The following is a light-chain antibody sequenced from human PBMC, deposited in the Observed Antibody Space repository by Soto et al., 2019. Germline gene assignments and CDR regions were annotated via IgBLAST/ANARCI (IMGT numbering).Light chain of an antibody. J-gene: IGLJ2*01. CDR2: VNN. Sequence: QPVLTQPPSVSGAPGQRVTMSCTGSSSNIGAGFDVHWYQQLPGTAPKLLIYVNNNRPSGVPDRFSGSKSDTSASLAITGLQAEDEADYYCQSYDSSLSGVVFGGGTKLTVL. CDR1: SSNIGAGFD. V-gene: IGLV1-40*01. CDR3: QSYDSSLSGVV.